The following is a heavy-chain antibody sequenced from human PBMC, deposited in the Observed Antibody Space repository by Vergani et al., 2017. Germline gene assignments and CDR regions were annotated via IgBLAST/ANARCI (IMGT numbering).Heavy chain of an antibody. Sequence: QVQLVESGGGVVQPGTSLRLSCVVSGSALNRHAMYWVRQAPGKGLEWVVGISFDGTNEYYPDLVKGRFTISRDIAKNTLHLQVRSLRLEDTGVYHCVRDRGLCAGGRCYTEAWDYWGQGTPVTVSS. V-gene: IGHV3-30-3*01. CDR3: VRDRGLCAGGRCYTEAWDY. J-gene: IGHJ4*02. CDR2: ISFDGTNE. CDR1: GSALNRHA. D-gene: IGHD2-2*02.